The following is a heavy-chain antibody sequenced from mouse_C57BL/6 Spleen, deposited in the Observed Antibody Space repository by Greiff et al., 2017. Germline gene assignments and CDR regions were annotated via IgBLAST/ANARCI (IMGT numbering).Heavy chain of an antibody. Sequence: VQLKQSGPVLVKPGASVKMSCKASGYTFTDYYMNWVKQSHGKSLEWIGVINPYNGGTSYNQKFKGKATLTVDKSSSTAYMELNSLTSEDSAVYYCARQLSFDYWGQGTTLTVSS. V-gene: IGHV1-19*01. CDR2: INPYNGGT. D-gene: IGHD3-2*02. CDR1: GYTFTDYY. CDR3: ARQLSFDY. J-gene: IGHJ2*01.